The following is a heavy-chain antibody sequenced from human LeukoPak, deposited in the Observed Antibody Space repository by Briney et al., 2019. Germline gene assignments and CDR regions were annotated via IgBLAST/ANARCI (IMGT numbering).Heavy chain of an antibody. Sequence: GGSLRLSCAASGFTFSSYAMSWVRQAPGKGLEWVSVVSGSGGDTYYRDSVKGRFTISRDNSKNTLYLQMNSLRAEDTAVYYCAKDGTTTITFDYWGQGALVTVSS. CDR3: AKDGTTTITFDY. CDR1: GFTFSSYA. CDR2: VSGSGGDT. J-gene: IGHJ4*02. V-gene: IGHV3-23*01. D-gene: IGHD1-1*01.